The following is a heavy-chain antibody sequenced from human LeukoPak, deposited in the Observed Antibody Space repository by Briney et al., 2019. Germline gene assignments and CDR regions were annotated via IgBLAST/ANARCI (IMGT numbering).Heavy chain of an antibody. CDR2: MNHNSGNT. D-gene: IGHD3-10*01. V-gene: IGHV1-8*01. CDR1: GYTFTSYD. CDR3: ARVLSRMVRGVSS. Sequence: AAVKVSFKASGYTFTSYDINWVRQATGQGLEWVGWMNHNSGNTGYAQKFQGRVTMTRNTSISTAYMELSSLRSEDTAVYYCARVLSRMVRGVSSWGQGTLVTVSS. J-gene: IGHJ4*02.